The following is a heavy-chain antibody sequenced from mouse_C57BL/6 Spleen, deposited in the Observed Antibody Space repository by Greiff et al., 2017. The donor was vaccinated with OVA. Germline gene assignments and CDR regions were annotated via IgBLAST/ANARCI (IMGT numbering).Heavy chain of an antibody. CDR1: GFTFSDYG. Sequence: EVMLVESGGGLVKPGGSLKLSCAASGFTFSDYGMHWVRQAPEKGLEWVAYISSGSSTFYYADTVKGRSTLSRDNAKNTLFLQMTSLRSEDTAMDYCARPRGSSHYWYFEVWGTGTTVTVSS. CDR2: ISSGSSTF. CDR3: ARPRGSSHYWYFEV. J-gene: IGHJ1*03. V-gene: IGHV5-17*01. D-gene: IGHD1-1*01.